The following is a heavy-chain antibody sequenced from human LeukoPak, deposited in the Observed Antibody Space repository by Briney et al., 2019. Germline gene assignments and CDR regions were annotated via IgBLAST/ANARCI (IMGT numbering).Heavy chain of an antibody. D-gene: IGHD2-8*02. CDR3: ARETWSDY. J-gene: IGHJ4*02. Sequence: PGRSLRLSCAASGFTFSSYAMHWVRQAPGKGLEWVAVISYDGSNIYYADSVKGRFTISRDSSKNTLYLQMNSLRVEDTAVYYCARETWSDYWGQGTLVTVSS. V-gene: IGHV3-30-3*01. CDR2: ISYDGSNI. CDR1: GFTFSSYA.